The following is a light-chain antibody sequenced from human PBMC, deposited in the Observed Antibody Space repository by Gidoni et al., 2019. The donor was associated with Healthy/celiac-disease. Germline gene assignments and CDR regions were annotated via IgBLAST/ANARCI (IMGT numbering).Light chain of an antibody. Sequence: ELVITQYQATLSVSPGERATLPGRASQSMSSNLAWYQQKPGPAPRLLIYGASTRATGIPARFSGSGSGAEFTLTISSLQSEDFAVSYCQQYNTWPPLTCGQGTKVEFK. V-gene: IGKV3-15*01. J-gene: IGKJ1*01. CDR1: QSMSSN. CDR2: GAS. CDR3: QQYNTWPPLT.